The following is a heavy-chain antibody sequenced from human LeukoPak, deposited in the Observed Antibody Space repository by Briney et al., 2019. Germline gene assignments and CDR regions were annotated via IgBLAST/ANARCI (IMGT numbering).Heavy chain of an antibody. J-gene: IGHJ4*02. Sequence: PGGSLRLSCAASGFTFSSYGMHWVRQAPGKGLEWVAVISYDGSNKYSADSVKGRFTISRDNAKNSLYLQMNSLRVEDTAVYYCARGWFGELYWGQGTLVTVSS. CDR1: GFTFSSYG. D-gene: IGHD3-10*01. V-gene: IGHV3-30*03. CDR2: ISYDGSNK. CDR3: ARGWFGELY.